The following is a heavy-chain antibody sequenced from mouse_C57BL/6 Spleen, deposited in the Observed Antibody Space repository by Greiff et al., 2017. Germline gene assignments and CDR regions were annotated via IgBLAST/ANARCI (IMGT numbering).Heavy chain of an antibody. CDR2: ILPGSGST. D-gene: IGHD1-1*01. V-gene: IGHV1-9*01. J-gene: IGHJ1*03. Sequence: VQLQQSGAELMKPGASVKLSCKATGYTFTGYWIEWVKQRPGHGLEWIGEILPGSGSTNYNEKFKGKATFTADTSSNTAYMQLSSLTTEDSAIYYWASPIYDYGSSFRYFDVWGTGTTVTVSS. CDR1: GYTFTGYW. CDR3: ASPIYDYGSSFRYFDV.